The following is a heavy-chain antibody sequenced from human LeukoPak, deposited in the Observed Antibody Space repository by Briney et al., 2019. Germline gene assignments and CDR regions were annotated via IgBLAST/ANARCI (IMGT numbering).Heavy chain of an antibody. J-gene: IGHJ4*02. V-gene: IGHV1-46*01. CDR2: INPSGGST. CDR3: ARAKGITMVRGVVFDY. Sequence: ASVKVSCKASGYTFTSYYMHWVRQAPGQGLEWMGIINPSGGSTSYAQKFQGRVTMTRDMSTSTVYMELSRLRSDDTAVYYCARAKGITMVRGVVFDYWGQGTLVTVSS. CDR1: GYTFTSYY. D-gene: IGHD3-10*01.